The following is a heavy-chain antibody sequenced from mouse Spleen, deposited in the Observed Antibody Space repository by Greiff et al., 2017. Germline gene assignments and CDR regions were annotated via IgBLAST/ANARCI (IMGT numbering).Heavy chain of an antibody. CDR3: ARKGYDVGYAMDY. D-gene: IGHD2-14*01. V-gene: IGHV2-2*01. J-gene: IGHJ4*01. Sequence: QVQLMESGPGLVQPSQCLSITCTASGFSFTSYGVHWVRQSPGKGLEWLGVIWSGGSTDYNAAFISRLSIIKDNSKSQVFFKMNSLQADDTAIYYCARKGYDVGYAMDYWGQGTSVTVSS. CDR1: GFSFTSYG. CDR2: IWSGGST.